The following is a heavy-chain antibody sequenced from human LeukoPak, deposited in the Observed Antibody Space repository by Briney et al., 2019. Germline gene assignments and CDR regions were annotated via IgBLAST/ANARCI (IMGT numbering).Heavy chain of an antibody. CDR2: IYYAGGT. V-gene: IGHV4-59*01. CDR1: SGSISGYY. CDR3: ASSRGYFDGDQAGFDP. D-gene: IGHD3-9*01. Sequence: SETLSLTCSVSSGSISGYYWNWIRQPPGKGLEWIGYIYYAGGTNYNPTLSGRVTISLDTSKNRLSLNLSSVTAADTAVYYCASSRGYFDGDQAGFDPWGQGTLVTVSS. J-gene: IGHJ5*02.